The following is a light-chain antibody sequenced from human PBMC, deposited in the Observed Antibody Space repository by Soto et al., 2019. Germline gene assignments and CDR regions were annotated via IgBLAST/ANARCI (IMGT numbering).Light chain of an antibody. CDR2: DNY. Sequence: QSVLTQPPSVSAAPGQNVAISCSGSYSNIGNNDVSWYQQFPGTVPKLLIYDNYKRPSGIPDRFSGSKSGTSATLGISGLQTWDEADYYCGTWDSSLRGVFGGGTKLTVL. J-gene: IGLJ3*02. V-gene: IGLV1-51*01. CDR1: YSNIGNND. CDR3: GTWDSSLRGV.